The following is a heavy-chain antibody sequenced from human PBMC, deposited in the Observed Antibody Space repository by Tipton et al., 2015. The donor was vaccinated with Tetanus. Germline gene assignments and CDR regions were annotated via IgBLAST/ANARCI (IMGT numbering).Heavy chain of an antibody. D-gene: IGHD3-10*01. CDR2: INHSGST. J-gene: IGHJ5*02. V-gene: IGHV4-34*01. CDR1: GGSFSGYY. CDR3: ARGGEFDP. Sequence: LRLSCAVYGGSFSGYYWSWIRQPPGKGLEWIGEINHSGSTNYNPSLKSRVTISVDTSKNQFSLKLSSVTAADTAVYYCARGGEFDPWGQGTLVTVSS.